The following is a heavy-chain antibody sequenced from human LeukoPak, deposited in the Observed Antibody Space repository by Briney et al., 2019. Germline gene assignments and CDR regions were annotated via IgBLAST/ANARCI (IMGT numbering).Heavy chain of an antibody. CDR3: ARDRYSGSCSDY. D-gene: IGHD1-26*01. Sequence: ASVKVSCKASGYTLTSYYMHWVRQAPGQGLEWMGIINLSGGSTSYAQKFQGRVAMTRDTSTRTVYMELSSLRSEDTAVYYCARDRYSGSCSDYWGQGTLVTVSS. V-gene: IGHV1-46*01. J-gene: IGHJ4*02. CDR2: INLSGGST. CDR1: GYTLTSYY.